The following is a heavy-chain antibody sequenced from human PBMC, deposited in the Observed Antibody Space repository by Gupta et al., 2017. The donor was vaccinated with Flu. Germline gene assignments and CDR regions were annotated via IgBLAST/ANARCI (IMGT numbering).Heavy chain of an antibody. CDR3: VTMGAKTLDI. D-gene: IGHD3-16*01. CDR2: INTYSGAT. V-gene: IGHV1-2*04. Sequence: VKVSCKASGYTFTDYYIHWVRQAPGQGPEWMGWINTYSGATTYAQKFEGWVTMTRDTSSRTAYLDLRRLRSDDQAVYHCVTMGAKTLDIWV. CDR1: GYTFTDYY. J-gene: IGHJ3*02.